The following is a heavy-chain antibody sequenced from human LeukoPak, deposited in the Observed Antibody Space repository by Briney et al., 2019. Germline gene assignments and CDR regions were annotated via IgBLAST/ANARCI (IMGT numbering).Heavy chain of an antibody. V-gene: IGHV1-18*01. CDR2: ISAYNGNT. CDR3: ARQGYSGHSQGAADY. Sequence: ASVKVSCKVSGYSLTELPMHWVRQAPGKGLEWMGWISAYNGNTNYAQKFQGRVTMTTDTSTSTAHMELRSLRSDDTAVYYCARQGYSGHSQGAADYWGQGTLVTVSS. D-gene: IGHD4-23*01. CDR1: GYSLTELP. J-gene: IGHJ4*02.